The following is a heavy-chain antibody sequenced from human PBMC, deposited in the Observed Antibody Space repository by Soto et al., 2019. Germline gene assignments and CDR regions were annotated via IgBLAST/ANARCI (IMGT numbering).Heavy chain of an antibody. Sequence: QVQLVQSGAEVKKPGSSVKVSCKASGGAFSDYAFSWVRQAPGQGLEWLGGIMPIFRAPDYAQKFQARVTIAAXEXTXTAXMEMNSLRSEDTAVYYCARWLKERDSGNCFYGMDVGGEGTTVTVSA. J-gene: IGHJ6*04. CDR1: GGAFSDYA. V-gene: IGHV1-69*12. D-gene: IGHD3-22*01. CDR2: IMPIFRAP. CDR3: ARWLKERDSGNCFYGMDV.